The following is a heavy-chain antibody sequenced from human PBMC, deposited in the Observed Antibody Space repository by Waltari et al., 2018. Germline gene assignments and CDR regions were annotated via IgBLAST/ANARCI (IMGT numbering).Heavy chain of an antibody. V-gene: IGHV1-24*01. CDR2: LNPEDDET. CDR3: ATGLSVVVGFDY. J-gene: IGHJ4*02. D-gene: IGHD2-15*01. Sequence: QVQLVQSGAEVKKPGASVKVSCKVSGYTLTELSIDWVRQAPGKGLEWMGTLNPEDDETIFAQKFQGRVTMTEDTSTDTAYMELSSLRSEDTAVYYCATGLSVVVGFDYWGQGTLVTVSS. CDR1: GYTLTELS.